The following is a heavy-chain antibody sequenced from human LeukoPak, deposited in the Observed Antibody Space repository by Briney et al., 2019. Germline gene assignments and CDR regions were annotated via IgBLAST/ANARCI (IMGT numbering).Heavy chain of an antibody. Sequence: GGSLRLSCAASGLTFSSYGMHWVRQAPGKGLEWVAFIRYDGSNKYYADSVKGRFTISRDNSKNTLYLQMNSLRAEDTAVYYCAKLSGDMGDAFDIWGQGTMVTVSS. D-gene: IGHD3-9*01. CDR2: IRYDGSNK. CDR3: AKLSGDMGDAFDI. J-gene: IGHJ3*02. V-gene: IGHV3-30*02. CDR1: GLTFSSYG.